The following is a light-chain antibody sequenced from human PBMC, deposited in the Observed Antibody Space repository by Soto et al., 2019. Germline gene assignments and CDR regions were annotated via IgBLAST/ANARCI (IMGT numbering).Light chain of an antibody. J-gene: IGKJ1*01. CDR2: DAS. Sequence: DIQMTQSPSTLSASVGDRVTITCRASQSISSWLAWYQQKPGKAPKLLIYDASSLESGVPSRFSGSGSGTEFPLTISILQPDDFANYYCQQYNSYPAFGQGTKVDIK. CDR3: QQYNSYPA. V-gene: IGKV1-5*01. CDR1: QSISSW.